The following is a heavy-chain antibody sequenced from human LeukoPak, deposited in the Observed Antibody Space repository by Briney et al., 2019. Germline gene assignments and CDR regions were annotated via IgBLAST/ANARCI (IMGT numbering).Heavy chain of an antibody. J-gene: IGHJ4*02. CDR1: GYSFTSYW. Sequence: GESLKISCKGSGYSFTSYWIGWVRPMPGKGLEWMGIIYPGDSDTRYSPSFQGQVTISADKSISTAYLQWSSLKASDTAMYYCARTTYCSSTSCLGMDYWGQGTLVTVSS. CDR3: ARTTYCSSTSCLGMDY. V-gene: IGHV5-51*01. D-gene: IGHD2-2*01. CDR2: IYPGDSDT.